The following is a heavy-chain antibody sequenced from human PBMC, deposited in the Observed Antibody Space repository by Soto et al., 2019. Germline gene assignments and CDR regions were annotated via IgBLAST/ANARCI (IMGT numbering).Heavy chain of an antibody. CDR1: GFTFSSYG. CDR3: TTDHGDDFWSGYYPGLAY. D-gene: IGHD3-3*01. Sequence: PGGSLRLSCAASGFTFSSYGMHWVRQAPGKGLEWVGRIKSKTDGGTTDYAAPVKGRFTISRDDSKNTLYLQMNSLKTEDTAVYYCTTDHGDDFWSGYYPGLAYWGQGTLVTVSS. J-gene: IGHJ4*02. CDR2: IKSKTDGGTT. V-gene: IGHV3-15*01.